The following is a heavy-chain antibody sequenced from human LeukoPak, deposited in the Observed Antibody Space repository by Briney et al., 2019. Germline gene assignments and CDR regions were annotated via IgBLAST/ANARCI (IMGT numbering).Heavy chain of an antibody. CDR1: GFTFSHYY. CDR3: AGLTVTSAVYYYYMDV. V-gene: IGHV3-11*01. CDR2: ISSSGSTK. Sequence: GGSLRLSCAASGFTFSHYYMSWIRQAPGKGLEWVSYISSSGSTKYYADSVKGRFTISRDNAKNSLYLQMNSLRAEDTAVYYCAGLTVTSAVYYYYMDVWGKGTTVTVSS. J-gene: IGHJ6*03. D-gene: IGHD4-17*01.